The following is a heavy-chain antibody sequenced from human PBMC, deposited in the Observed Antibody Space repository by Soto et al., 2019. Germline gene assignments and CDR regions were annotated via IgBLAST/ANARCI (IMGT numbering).Heavy chain of an antibody. CDR1: GGSISSGGYY. D-gene: IGHD3-10*01. V-gene: IGHV4-31*03. Sequence: QVQLQESGPGLVEPSQTLSITCTVSGGSISSGGYYWSWIRQHPGKGLEWIGYIYYSVITYYNPSPKSRVTRSVDTTKTQFSLKLSFVTAADTAVYCCARSINPWGQGTLVTVSA. J-gene: IGHJ5*02. CDR2: IYYSVIT. CDR3: ARSINP.